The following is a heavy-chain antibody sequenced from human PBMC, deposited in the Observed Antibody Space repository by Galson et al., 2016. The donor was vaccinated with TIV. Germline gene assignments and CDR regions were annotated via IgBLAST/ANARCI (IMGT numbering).Heavy chain of an antibody. Sequence: PALVKPTQTLTLTCTFSGFSLNSSGVGVGWIRQPPGKALEWLALIYWDNDERYSPSLKNRLTISKDTSKNQVVLRMTSMDPVDTATYYCAHRRRDNGVWYTLDYWGQGILVTVSS. J-gene: IGHJ4*02. CDR3: AHRRRDNGVWYTLDY. CDR2: IYWDNDE. V-gene: IGHV2-5*02. CDR1: GFSLNSSGVG. D-gene: IGHD2-8*01.